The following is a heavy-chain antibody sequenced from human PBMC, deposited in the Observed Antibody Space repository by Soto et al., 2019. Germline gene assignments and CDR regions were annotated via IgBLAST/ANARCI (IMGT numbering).Heavy chain of an antibody. V-gene: IGHV4-39*01. Sequence: PSETLSLTCNASGVSISSTCYNWGWILQPPGKGLEWTGTLDYSGTAHYSPSLRRRINITADSSKNQVSLTMTSLTAADSAVYYCERQRSYWGQGALVTVSS. J-gene: IGHJ4*02. CDR3: ERQRSY. CDR2: LDYSGTA. CDR1: GVSISSTCYN.